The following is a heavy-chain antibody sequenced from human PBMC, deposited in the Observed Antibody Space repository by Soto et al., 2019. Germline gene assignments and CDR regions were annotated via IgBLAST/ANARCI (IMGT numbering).Heavy chain of an antibody. CDR1: GFNVSVNY. CDR2: INGGGST. V-gene: IGHV3-53*01. CDR3: VRENYYYGMDV. Sequence: EVQLVESGGGLIQPGGSLRLSCAASGFNVSVNYMNWVRQAPGKGLEWVSVINGGGSTNYADSVKGRFTISRDTSKNTLYIQMNSLRAEDTAVYYCVRENYYYGMDVWGQGTTVIVSS. J-gene: IGHJ6*02.